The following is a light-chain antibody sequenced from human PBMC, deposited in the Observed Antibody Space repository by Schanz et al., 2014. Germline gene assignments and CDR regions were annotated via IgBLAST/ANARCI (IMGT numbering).Light chain of an antibody. Sequence: DIQMTQSPSSLSASVGDRVTITCRASQYISTYLNWYQQKPGKAPNLLIYGASTLESGVPSRFSGSGSGTDFTLTVSSLQPEDVATYYCQKYNGAPLITFGQGTRLEIK. CDR3: QKYNGAPLIT. CDR1: QYISTY. CDR2: GAS. J-gene: IGKJ5*01. V-gene: IGKV1-27*01.